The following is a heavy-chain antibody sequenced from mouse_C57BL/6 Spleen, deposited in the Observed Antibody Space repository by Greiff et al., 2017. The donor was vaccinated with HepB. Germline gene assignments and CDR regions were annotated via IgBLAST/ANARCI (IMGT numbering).Heavy chain of an antibody. Sequence: VKLVESGAGLVKPGASVKISCKASGFAFSSYWMNWVKQRPGKGLEWIGQIYPGDGDTNYNGKFKGKATLTADKSSSTAYMQLSSLTSEDSAAYFCARSSNYGNFDYWGQGTTLTVSS. V-gene: IGHV1-80*01. CDR3: ARSSNYGNFDY. CDR2: IYPGDGDT. D-gene: IGHD2-1*01. J-gene: IGHJ2*01. CDR1: GFAFSSYW.